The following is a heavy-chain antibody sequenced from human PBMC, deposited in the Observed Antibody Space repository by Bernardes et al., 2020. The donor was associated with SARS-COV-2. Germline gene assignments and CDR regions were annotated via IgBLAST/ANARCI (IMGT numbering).Heavy chain of an antibody. CDR1: GGSISSDGHY. D-gene: IGHD5-12*01. Sequence: SEPLSLTCTVSGGSISSDGHYWSWVRQHPGKGLEWIGYIYYSGSTYYNPSFKSRVTISVDTSKHQFSLRLSSATVADTAVYYCARVGHDPLGMDVWGQGTPDTVSS. V-gene: IGHV4-31*03. CDR3: ARVGHDPLGMDV. CDR2: IYYSGST. J-gene: IGHJ6*02.